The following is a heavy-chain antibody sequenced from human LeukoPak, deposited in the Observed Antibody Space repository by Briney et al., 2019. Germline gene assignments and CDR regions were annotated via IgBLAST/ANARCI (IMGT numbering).Heavy chain of an antibody. CDR1: GYSISSSNW. J-gene: IGHJ5*02. CDR3: ARSPGYSSSWEYNWFDP. CDR2: IYYSGST. V-gene: IGHV4-28*01. Sequence: KSSETLSLTCAVSGYSISSSNWWGWIRQPPGKGLEWIGYIYYSGSTHYNPSLKSRVTMSVDTSKNQFSLKLSSVTAVDTAVYYCARSPGYSSSWEYNWFDPWGQGTQVTVSS. D-gene: IGHD6-13*01.